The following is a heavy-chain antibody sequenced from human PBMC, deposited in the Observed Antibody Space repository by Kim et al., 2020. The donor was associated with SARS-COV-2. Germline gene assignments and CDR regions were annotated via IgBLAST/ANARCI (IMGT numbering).Heavy chain of an antibody. J-gene: IGHJ4*02. CDR2: IYSGGST. Sequence: GGSLRLSCAASGFTVSSNYMSWVRQAPGKGLEWVSVIYSGGSTYYADSVKGRFTISRDNSKNTLYLQMNSLRAEDTAVYYCARDTDSGYGRGTFDYWGQGTLVTVSS. D-gene: IGHD3-22*01. V-gene: IGHV3-53*01. CDR3: ARDTDSGYGRGTFDY. CDR1: GFTVSSNY.